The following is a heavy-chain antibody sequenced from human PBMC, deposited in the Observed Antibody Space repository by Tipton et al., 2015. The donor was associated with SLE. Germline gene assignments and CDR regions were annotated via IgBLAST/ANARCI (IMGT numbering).Heavy chain of an antibody. D-gene: IGHD4-17*01. Sequence: SLRLSCTASGFTFGDYAMSWVRQAPGKGLEWVGFIRSKAYGGTTEYAASVKGRFTISRDDSKSIAYLQMNSLKTEDTAVYYCTRHDYGDYPDAFDIWGQGTMVTVSS. CDR3: TRHDYGDYPDAFDI. V-gene: IGHV3-49*04. J-gene: IGHJ3*02. CDR2: IRSKAYGGTT. CDR1: GFTFGDYA.